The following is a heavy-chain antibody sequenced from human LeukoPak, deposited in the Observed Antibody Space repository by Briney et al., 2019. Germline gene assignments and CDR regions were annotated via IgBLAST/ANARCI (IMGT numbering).Heavy chain of an antibody. J-gene: IGHJ6*03. CDR2: IYHSGST. V-gene: IGHV4-4*02. CDR3: ARGATVTTNYYYYYMDV. CDR1: GGSISSSYW. Sequence: SETLSLTCGVSGGSISSSYWWSWVRQPPGKGLEWIGEIYHSGSTNYNPSLKSRVTISVDTSKNQFSLKLSSVTAADTAVYYCARGATVTTNYYYYYMDVWGKGTTVTVSS. D-gene: IGHD4-11*01.